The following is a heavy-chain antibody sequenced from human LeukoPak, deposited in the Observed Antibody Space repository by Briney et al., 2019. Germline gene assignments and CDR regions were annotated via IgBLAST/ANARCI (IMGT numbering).Heavy chain of an antibody. J-gene: IGHJ4*01. CDR3: ASSVHYSSTWAFDY. V-gene: IGHV3-53*01. CDR1: GFTVSSNY. CDR2: IYSGGST. D-gene: IGHD6-13*01. Sequence: PGGSLRLSCAASGFTVSSNYLTWVRRAPGKGLEWVSVIYSGGSTYYADSVKGRFTISRDNSRNTLYLQLNSLRAEDTAVYFCASSVHYSSTWAFDYWGHGTLVTVFS.